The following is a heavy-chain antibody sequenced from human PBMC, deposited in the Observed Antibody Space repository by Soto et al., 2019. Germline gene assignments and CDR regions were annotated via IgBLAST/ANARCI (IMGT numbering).Heavy chain of an antibody. CDR2: LYFSGST. CDR1: GGSINGYY. J-gene: IGHJ5*02. V-gene: IGHV4-59*12. CDR3: TREVATQNNWLDP. Sequence: SETLSLTCTVSGGSINGYYWPWIRQTPGKGLEGIGNLYFSGSTKYNPSLQIRVTIPVDTSQKQFSLRLTSVTPADTAVYFCTREVATQNNWLDPWGQGTLVT.